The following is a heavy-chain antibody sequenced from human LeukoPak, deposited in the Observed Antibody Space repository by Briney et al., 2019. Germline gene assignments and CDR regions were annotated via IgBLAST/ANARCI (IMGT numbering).Heavy chain of an antibody. D-gene: IGHD4-17*01. Sequence: SETLSLTCTVSRGSTSTYYWSWIRQPAGKGLEWIGRIYPSGNTNFNPSLMSRVTMSIDTSKNQSSLKLSSVTAADTAVYYCARDGDYNWFDPWGQGTLVTVSS. CDR1: RGSTSTYY. CDR3: ARDGDYNWFDP. CDR2: IYPSGNT. J-gene: IGHJ5*02. V-gene: IGHV4-4*07.